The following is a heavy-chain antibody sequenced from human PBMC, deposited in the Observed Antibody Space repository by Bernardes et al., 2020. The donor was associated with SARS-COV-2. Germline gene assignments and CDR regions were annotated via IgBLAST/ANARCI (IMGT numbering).Heavy chain of an antibody. CDR1: GFKRGAYP. CDR2: ISESADST. Sequence: GGSLRLSCPVSGFKRGAYPRTWVRQAPGKGLGWVSAISESADSTWYADSVKGRFTISRDNSKNTLYLQMSGLRAEDKAVYFCARRYDRGWQPLDYWGQGTLVTLAS. V-gene: IGHV3-23*01. CDR3: ARRYDRGWQPLDY. J-gene: IGHJ4*02. D-gene: IGHD6-19*01.